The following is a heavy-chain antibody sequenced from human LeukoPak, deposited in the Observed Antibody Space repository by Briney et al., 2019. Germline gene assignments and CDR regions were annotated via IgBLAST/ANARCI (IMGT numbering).Heavy chain of an antibody. Sequence: GGSLRLSCAASGFTFSSYEMNWVRQAPGKGLEWVSYISSSGSTIYYADSVKGRFTISRDNAKNSLYLQMNSLRAEDTAVYYCARIRGILYGSGSYYLDYWGQGTLVTVSS. CDR3: ARIRGILYGSGSYYLDY. V-gene: IGHV3-48*03. CDR2: ISSSGSTI. D-gene: IGHD3-10*01. CDR1: GFTFSSYE. J-gene: IGHJ4*02.